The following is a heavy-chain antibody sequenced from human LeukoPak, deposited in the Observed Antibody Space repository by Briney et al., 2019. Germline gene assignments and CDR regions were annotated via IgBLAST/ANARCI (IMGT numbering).Heavy chain of an antibody. CDR2: IRYDGSNK. J-gene: IGHJ3*02. CDR3: AKDFGGSYYGGDAFDI. D-gene: IGHD1-26*01. V-gene: IGHV3-30*02. Sequence: GGSLRLSCAVSGFTFSSYGMHWVRQAPGKGLEWVAFIRYDGSNKYYADSVKGRFTISRDNSKNTLYPQMNSLRAEDTAVYYCAKDFGGSYYGGDAFDIWGQGTMVIVSS. CDR1: GFTFSSYG.